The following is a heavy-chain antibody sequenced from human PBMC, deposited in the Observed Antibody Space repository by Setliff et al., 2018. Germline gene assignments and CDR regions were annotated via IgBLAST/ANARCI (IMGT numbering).Heavy chain of an antibody. CDR2: IKEDGSEK. CDR3: ARRHIGVIIGYYFDY. CDR1: GFTFSNYW. V-gene: IGHV3-7*03. J-gene: IGHJ4*02. D-gene: IGHD3-3*01. Sequence: PGGSLRLSCAASGFTFSNYWMSWVRQASGKGLEWVANIKEDGSEKYYVDSVKGRFTISRDNAKNSLYLQMNSLRAEDTAVYYCARRHIGVIIGYYFDYWGQGTLVTVSS.